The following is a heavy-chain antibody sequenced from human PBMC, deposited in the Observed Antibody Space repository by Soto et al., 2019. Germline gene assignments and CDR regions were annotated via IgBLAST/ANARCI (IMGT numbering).Heavy chain of an antibody. Sequence: GGSLRLSCAASGFTVSSNYMSWVRQAPGKGLEWVSVIYSGGSTYYADSVKGRFTISRDNSKNTLYLQMNSLRAEDTAVYYCARALWTTVTAFDYWGQGTLVTVSS. CDR3: ARALWTTVTAFDY. D-gene: IGHD4-17*01. CDR2: IYSGGST. CDR1: GFTVSSNY. J-gene: IGHJ4*02. V-gene: IGHV3-53*01.